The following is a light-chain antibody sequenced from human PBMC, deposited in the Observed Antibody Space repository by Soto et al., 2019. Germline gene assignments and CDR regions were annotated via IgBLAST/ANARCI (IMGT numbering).Light chain of an antibody. CDR2: DAS. Sequence: EIVVTQSPATLSLSPGERATLSCRASQSVSSYLAWYQQTPGQAPRLLIYDASNRATGIPARFSGSGSGTDFTLTISSLEPEDFEVYYCQQRSNWPSYTFGQGTKLEIK. CDR1: QSVSSY. J-gene: IGKJ2*01. V-gene: IGKV3-11*01. CDR3: QQRSNWPSYT.